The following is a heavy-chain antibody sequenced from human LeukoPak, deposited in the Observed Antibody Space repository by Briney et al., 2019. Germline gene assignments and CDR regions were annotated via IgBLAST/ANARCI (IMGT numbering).Heavy chain of an antibody. CDR3: ARDGIVGATDY. D-gene: IGHD1-26*01. J-gene: IGHJ4*02. CDR1: GVTVSKNY. V-gene: IGHV3-53*01. Sequence: GSLRLSCAVSGVTVSKNYMSWVRPAPGEGVGWVSAIYSGGSTYYADSVKGRFTISTDNSENTVYLQMNSLRAEDTAVYYCARDGIVGATDYWGQGTLVTVSS. CDR2: IYSGGST.